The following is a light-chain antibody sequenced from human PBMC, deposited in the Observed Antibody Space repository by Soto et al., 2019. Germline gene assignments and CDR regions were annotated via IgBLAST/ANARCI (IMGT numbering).Light chain of an antibody. CDR1: QSVSSY. V-gene: IGKV3-15*01. Sequence: EIVMTQSPATLSVSPGERATLSCRASQSVSSYLAWYQHKPGQAPRLLIYAASTRATGVPVRFSGSGSGTGFTLTISSLQSEDFAIYYCQQYDNWPSITFGQGTRLEIK. CDR2: AAS. J-gene: IGKJ5*01. CDR3: QQYDNWPSIT.